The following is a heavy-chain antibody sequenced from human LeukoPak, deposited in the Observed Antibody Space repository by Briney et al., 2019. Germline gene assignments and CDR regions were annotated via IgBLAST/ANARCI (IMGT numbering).Heavy chain of an antibody. J-gene: IGHJ1*01. V-gene: IGHV1-69*13. Sequence: ASVKVSCKASGGTFSSYAISWVRQAPGQGLEWMGGIIPIFGTANYAQKFQGRVTITADESTSTAYMELSSLRSEDTAVYYCARVPLGYCCSTSCYTYFQHWGQGTLVTVSS. CDR1: GGTFSSYA. D-gene: IGHD2-2*02. CDR2: IIPIFGTA. CDR3: ARVPLGYCCSTSCYTYFQH.